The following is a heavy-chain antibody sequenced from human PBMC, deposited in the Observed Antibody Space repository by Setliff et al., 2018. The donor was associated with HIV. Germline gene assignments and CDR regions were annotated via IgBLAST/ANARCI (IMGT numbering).Heavy chain of an antibody. Sequence: VASVKVSCKASGYSFTNYDINWVRQAPGHGLEWVGWMSPKSGYADYAQKFQGRVTMTRNTSINTVYMELSSLKSEDTAVYYCARDKSDIVGEVWLDPWGQGTLVTVPS. D-gene: IGHD2-21*01. CDR1: GYSFTNYD. V-gene: IGHV1-8*01. J-gene: IGHJ5*02. CDR2: MSPKSGYA. CDR3: ARDKSDIVGEVWLDP.